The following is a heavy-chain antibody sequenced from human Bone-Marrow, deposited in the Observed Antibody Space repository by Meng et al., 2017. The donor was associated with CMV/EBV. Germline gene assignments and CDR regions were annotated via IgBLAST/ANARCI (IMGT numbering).Heavy chain of an antibody. J-gene: IGHJ5*02. Sequence: GSLRLSCTVSGGSISSSSYYWGWIRQPPGKGLEWIGSIYYSGSTYYNPSLKSRVTISVDTSKTQFSLKLSSVNAADTAVYYCARTRKEWLFINWFDPWGQGTLVTVSS. D-gene: IGHD3-3*01. CDR3: ARTRKEWLFINWFDP. V-gene: IGHV4-39*07. CDR1: GGSISSSSYY. CDR2: IYYSGST.